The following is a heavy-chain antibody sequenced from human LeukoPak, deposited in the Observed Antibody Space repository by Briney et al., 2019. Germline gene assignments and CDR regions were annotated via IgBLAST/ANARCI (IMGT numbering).Heavy chain of an antibody. CDR2: ISTSSYYI. J-gene: IGHJ5*02. V-gene: IGHV3-21*04. Sequence: GGSLRLSCAASGFTFSSYTMNWVRLAPGKGLEWVSSISTSSYYIYYADSVKGRFTISRDNAKNSLYLQMNSLRAEDTAVYYCASLRYCSSTSCQDPWGQGTLVTVSS. CDR1: GFTFSSYT. CDR3: ASLRYCSSTSCQDP. D-gene: IGHD2-2*01.